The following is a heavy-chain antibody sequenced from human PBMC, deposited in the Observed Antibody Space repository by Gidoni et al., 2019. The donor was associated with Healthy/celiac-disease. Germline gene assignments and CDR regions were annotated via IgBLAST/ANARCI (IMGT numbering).Heavy chain of an antibody. Sequence: EVQLLESGGGLVQPGGSLRLSCAASGFTFSSYAMSWVRQAPGKGLEWVSAIGGSGGSTDYADSVKGRFTISRDNSKITLYLQMNSLRAEDTAVYYCAKVRGYCGGDCYSGDAFDIWGQGTMVTVSS. D-gene: IGHD2-21*01. CDR3: AKVRGYCGGDCYSGDAFDI. CDR2: IGGSGGST. J-gene: IGHJ3*02. V-gene: IGHV3-23*01. CDR1: GFTFSSYA.